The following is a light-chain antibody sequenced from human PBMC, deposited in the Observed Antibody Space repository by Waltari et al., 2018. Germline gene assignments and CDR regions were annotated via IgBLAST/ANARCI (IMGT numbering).Light chain of an antibody. Sequence: DIVMTQSPDSLAVSLGERATINYKSSQSVSYNSDNKNFLAWYQQKPGQPPKLLIYWASTRASGVPDRFSGSGSGTEFTLTISSVQAEDVAIYYCQQFYNPLFIFGPGTKVDIK. CDR3: QQFYNPLFI. J-gene: IGKJ3*01. V-gene: IGKV4-1*01. CDR2: WAS. CDR1: QSVSYNSDNKNF.